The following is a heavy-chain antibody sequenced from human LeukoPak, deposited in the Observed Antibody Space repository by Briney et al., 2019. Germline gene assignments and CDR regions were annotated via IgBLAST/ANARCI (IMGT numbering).Heavy chain of an antibody. D-gene: IGHD6-19*01. CDR3: ASLAVAGLSEGY. CDR1: GGSISSSSYY. CDR2: IYYSGST. V-gene: IGHV4-39*01. J-gene: IGHJ4*02. Sequence: SETLSLTCTVSGGSISSSSYYWGWIRQPPGKGLEWIGSIYYSGSTYYNPSLKSRVTISVDTSRNQFSLKLSSVTAADTAVYYCASLAVAGLSEGYWGQGTLVIVSS.